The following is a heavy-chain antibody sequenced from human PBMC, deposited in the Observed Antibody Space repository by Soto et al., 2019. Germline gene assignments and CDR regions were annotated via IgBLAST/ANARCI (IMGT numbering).Heavy chain of an antibody. CDR2: ISGSGGST. D-gene: IGHD6-13*01. CDR1: GFTFSSYA. V-gene: IGHV3-23*01. J-gene: IGHJ4*02. CDR3: AKDQSSSWPRFDY. Sequence: GGSLRLSCAASGFTFSSYAMSWVRQAPGKGLEWVSAISGSGGSTYYADYVKGQFTISRDNSKNTLYLQMNSLRAEDTAVYYCAKDQSSSWPRFDYWGQGTLVTVSS.